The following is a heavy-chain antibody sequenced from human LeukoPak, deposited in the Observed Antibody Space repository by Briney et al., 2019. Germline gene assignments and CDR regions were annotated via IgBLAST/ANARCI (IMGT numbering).Heavy chain of an antibody. V-gene: IGHV3-11*01. CDR2: ISSRGSKI. CDR3: TTVAFYYDFWSGYSDY. D-gene: IGHD3-3*01. CDR1: GFTFSDYY. J-gene: IGHJ4*02. Sequence: GGSLRLSCAASGFTFSDYYMSWIRQAPGKGLEWVSYISSRGSKIYYADSVKGRFTISRDNAKTSLYLQMNSLKTEDTAVYYCTTVAFYYDFWSGYSDYWGQGTLVTVSS.